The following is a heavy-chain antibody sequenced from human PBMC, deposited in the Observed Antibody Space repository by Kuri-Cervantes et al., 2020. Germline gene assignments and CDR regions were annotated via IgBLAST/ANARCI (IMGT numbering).Heavy chain of an antibody. J-gene: IGHJ6*02. V-gene: IGHV3-30-3*01. CDR3: ARAHRMGNYYYYGMDV. CDR1: GFIFSDYA. D-gene: IGHD5-24*01. Sequence: GGSLRLSCAASGFIFSDYAIHWVRQAPGKGLEWVAVISYDGSNKYYADSVKGRFTISRDNSKNTLYLQMNSLRAEDTAVYYCARAHRMGNYYYYGMDVWGQGTTVTISS. CDR2: ISYDGSNK.